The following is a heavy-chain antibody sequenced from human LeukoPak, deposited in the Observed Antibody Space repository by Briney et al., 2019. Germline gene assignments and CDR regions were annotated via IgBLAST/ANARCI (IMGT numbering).Heavy chain of an antibody. J-gene: IGHJ6*03. D-gene: IGHD3-10*01. V-gene: IGHV3-30*04. CDR3: ARDGVRGVIITPYYYYYMDV. Sequence: GGSLRLSCAASGFTFSSYAMHWVRQAPGKGLEWVAVISYDGSNKYYADSVKGRFTISRDNSKNTLYLQMNSLRAEDTAVYYCARDGVRGVIITPYYYYYMDVWGKGATVTVSS. CDR2: ISYDGSNK. CDR1: GFTFSSYA.